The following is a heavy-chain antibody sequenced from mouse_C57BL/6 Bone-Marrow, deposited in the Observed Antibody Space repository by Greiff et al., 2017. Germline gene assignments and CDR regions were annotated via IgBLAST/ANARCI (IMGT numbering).Heavy chain of an antibody. Sequence: VQLQQSGPGLVQPSQSLSITCTVSGFSLTSYGVHWVRQSPGKGLEWLGVIWRGGSTDYNAAFMSRLSITKDNSKSQVFFKMNSLQADDTAIYYCAKNRAYGNFYLDYWGQGTTRTVSS. J-gene: IGHJ2*01. CDR3: AKNRAYGNFYLDY. D-gene: IGHD2-1*01. CDR2: IWRGGST. V-gene: IGHV2-5*01. CDR1: GFSLTSYG.